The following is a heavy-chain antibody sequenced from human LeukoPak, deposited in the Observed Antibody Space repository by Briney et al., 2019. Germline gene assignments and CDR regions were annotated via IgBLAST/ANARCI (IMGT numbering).Heavy chain of an antibody. V-gene: IGHV1-2*02. J-gene: IGHJ5*02. Sequence: GASVKVSCKASGYTFTGYYMHWVRQAPGQGLEWMGWINPNSGGTNYAQKLQGRVTMTTDTSTSTAYMELRSLRSDDTAVFYCARDRDYVCWFDPWGQGTLVTVSS. CDR1: GYTFTGYY. CDR3: ARDRDYVCWFDP. D-gene: IGHD4-17*01. CDR2: INPNSGGT.